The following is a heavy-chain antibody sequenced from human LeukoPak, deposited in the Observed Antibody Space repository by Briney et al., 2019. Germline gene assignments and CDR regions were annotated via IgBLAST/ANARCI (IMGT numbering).Heavy chain of an antibody. V-gene: IGHV1-3*01. D-gene: IGHD2-8*01. J-gene: IGHJ5*02. CDR3: ARPRIGYCTNGVCYTSWFDP. Sequence: ASMKVSCTASGYTFTSYAMHWVRQAPGQRLEWMGWINAGNGNTKYSQKFQGRVTITRDTSASTAYMELSSLRSEDTAVYYCARPRIGYCTNGVCYTSWFDPWGQGTLVTVSS. CDR2: INAGNGNT. CDR1: GYTFTSYA.